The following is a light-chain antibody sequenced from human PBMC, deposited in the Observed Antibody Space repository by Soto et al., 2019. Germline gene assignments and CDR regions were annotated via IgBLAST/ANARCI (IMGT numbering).Light chain of an antibody. CDR3: QQYNSYPLT. V-gene: IGKV1-5*03. J-gene: IGKJ4*01. Sequence: DIQMTQSPSTLSASVGDRVTITCRASQSISSWLAWYQQKPGKAPKFLIYKASNLESGVPSRFSGSGSGTEFTLTISSLQPDDFATYYCQQYNSYPLTFGGGTKWIS. CDR2: KAS. CDR1: QSISSW.